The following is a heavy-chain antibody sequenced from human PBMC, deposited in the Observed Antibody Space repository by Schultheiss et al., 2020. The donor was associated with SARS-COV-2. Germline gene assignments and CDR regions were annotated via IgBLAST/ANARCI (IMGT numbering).Heavy chain of an antibody. CDR2: IKSKTDGGTT. D-gene: IGHD6-19*01. Sequence: GGSLRLSCAASVFTCLLFAMSWVRQAPGKGLEWVGRIKSKTDGGTTDYAAPVKGRFTISRDDSKNTLYLQMNSLRAEDTAVYYCARPPIAVAGTGWFDPWGQGTLVTVSS. CDR1: VFTCLLFA. J-gene: IGHJ5*02. V-gene: IGHV3-15*05. CDR3: ARPPIAVAGTGWFDP.